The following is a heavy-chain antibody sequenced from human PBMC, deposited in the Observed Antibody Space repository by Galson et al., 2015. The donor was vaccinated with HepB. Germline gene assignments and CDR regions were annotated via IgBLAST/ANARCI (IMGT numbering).Heavy chain of an antibody. CDR2: ISGSSGYI. CDR3: AKDGLSKTVWGSSPTNY. D-gene: IGHD3-16*01. Sequence: SLRLSCAASGFTFSSYSMNWVRQAPGKGLEWVSYISGSSGYIYYADSVKGRFTISRDNTKNTLYLQMNSLRAEDTAVYYCAKDGLSKTVWGSSPTNYWGQGTLVTVSS. J-gene: IGHJ4*02. CDR1: GFTFSSYS. V-gene: IGHV3-21*05.